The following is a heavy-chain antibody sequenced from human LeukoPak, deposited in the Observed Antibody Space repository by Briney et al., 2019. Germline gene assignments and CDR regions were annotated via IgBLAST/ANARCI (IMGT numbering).Heavy chain of an antibody. V-gene: IGHV3-53*01. CDR3: ARGRYSSTTYYFDS. J-gene: IGHJ4*02. CDR1: GFTVSNNY. Sequence: GGSLRLSCAASGFTVSNNYMSWVRQAPGKGLEWVSVIYSGGSTYYADSVKGRFTISRDTSKNTLSLQMNSLRAEDTAIYYCARGRYSSTTYYFDSWGQGTLVTVSS. D-gene: IGHD6-13*01. CDR2: IYSGGST.